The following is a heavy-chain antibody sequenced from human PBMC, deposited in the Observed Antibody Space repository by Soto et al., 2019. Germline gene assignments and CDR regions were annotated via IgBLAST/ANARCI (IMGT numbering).Heavy chain of an antibody. CDR3: ARDSGHYYRSDAFDK. D-gene: IGHD1-26*01. CDR1: GYTFTASY. Sequence: QVQLVQSGAEVKKPGASVKVSCKASGYTFTASYMHWVRQAPGQGLEWMGIIDPSGGSTSYSQKFQGRVTMTRDTSTSTVYMELNSLRSEDTAVFYCARDSGHYYRSDAFDKWSQGTMVTVSS. J-gene: IGHJ3*02. CDR2: IDPSGGST. V-gene: IGHV1-46*01.